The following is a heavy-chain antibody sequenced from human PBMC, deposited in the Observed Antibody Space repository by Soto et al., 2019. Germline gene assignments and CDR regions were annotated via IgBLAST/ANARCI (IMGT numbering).Heavy chain of an antibody. V-gene: IGHV3-48*02. CDR2: ISPRGDNI. Sequence: GGSLRLSCVASGFSLANFPMNWVRQTPGKGLEWISYISPRGDNIHYAESVKGRFPISRDNARNSLFLQLNSLSDEDEALYYFAKGPHPNFGWTYYFDYRDHRGPVTGSS. J-gene: IGHJ4*01. D-gene: IGHD6-19*01. CDR3: AKGPHPNFGWTYYFDY. CDR1: GFSLANFP.